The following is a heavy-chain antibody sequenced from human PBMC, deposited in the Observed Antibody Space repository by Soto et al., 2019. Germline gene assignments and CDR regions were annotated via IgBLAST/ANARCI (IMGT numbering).Heavy chain of an antibody. Sequence: QVQLVQSGAEVKKPGSSVKVSCKASGGTFSSYAISWVRQAPGQGLEWMGGIIPISGTANYAQKFQGRVTITADESTRTAXXXXXXXXXXXXXXXXXXXXXXXXXSLEIYYYSYYGMEVWGQGTTVTVSS. CDR1: GGTFSSYA. CDR2: IIPISGTA. J-gene: IGHJ6*02. V-gene: IGHV1-69*01. D-gene: IGHD2-2*01. CDR3: XXXXXXXXSLEIYYYSYYGMEV.